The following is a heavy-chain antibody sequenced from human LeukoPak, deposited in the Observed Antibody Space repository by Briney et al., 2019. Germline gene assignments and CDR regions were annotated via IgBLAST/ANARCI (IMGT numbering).Heavy chain of an antibody. J-gene: IGHJ4*02. D-gene: IGHD5-24*01. CDR1: GFTFDDYT. CDR3: VKGGGGPATITSLQY. CDR2: INWDGASR. V-gene: IGHV3-43*01. Sequence: GGSLRLSCAASGFTFDDYTMYWIRQAPGKGLEWVSAINWDGASRTYADSVKGRFSISRGNSKNSLYLQMNSLRREDTALYYCVKGGGGPATITSLQYWGQGTLVTVSS.